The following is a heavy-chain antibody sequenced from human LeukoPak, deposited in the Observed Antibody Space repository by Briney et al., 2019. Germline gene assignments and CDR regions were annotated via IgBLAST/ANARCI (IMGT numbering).Heavy chain of an antibody. CDR1: GFTLSGYS. CDR3: ARDRSSGTSEDY. D-gene: IGHD2-2*01. CDR2: ISSSSSYI. J-gene: IGHJ4*02. V-gene: IGHV3-21*01. Sequence: GGSLRLSCAASGFTLSGYSMKGVRPAPGKRLERVSSISSSSSYIYYADSEKGRFTISRDNAKNSLYLQMNSLRAEETAVYYGARDRSSGTSEDYWGQGTLVTVSS.